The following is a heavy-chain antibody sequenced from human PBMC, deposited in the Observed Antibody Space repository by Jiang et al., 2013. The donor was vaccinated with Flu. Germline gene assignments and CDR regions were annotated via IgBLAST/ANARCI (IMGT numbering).Heavy chain of an antibody. D-gene: IGHD2-21*02. CDR1: GGTFSSYA. Sequence: KASGGTFSSYAISWVRQAPGQGLEWMGGIIPIFGTANYAQKFQGRVTITADESTSTAYMELSSLRSEDTAVYYCAAIAYCGGDCYSGGYYFDYWGQGTLVTVSS. CDR3: AAIAYCGGDCYSGGYYFDY. V-gene: IGHV1-69*01. J-gene: IGHJ4*02. CDR2: IIPIFGTA.